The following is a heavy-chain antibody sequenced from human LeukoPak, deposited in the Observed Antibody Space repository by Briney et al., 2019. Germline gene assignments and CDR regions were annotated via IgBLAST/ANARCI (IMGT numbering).Heavy chain of an antibody. CDR3: ARAGAYYYGSGSYGLDAFDI. J-gene: IGHJ3*02. CDR2: IGTAGDT. D-gene: IGHD3-10*01. Sequence: GGSLRLSCAASGFTFSSYDMHWVRQATGKGLEWVSAIGTAGDTYYPGSVKGRFTISRENAKNPLYLQMNSLRAGDTAVYYCARAGAYYYGSGSYGLDAFDIWGQGTMVTVSS. V-gene: IGHV3-13*01. CDR1: GFTFSSYD.